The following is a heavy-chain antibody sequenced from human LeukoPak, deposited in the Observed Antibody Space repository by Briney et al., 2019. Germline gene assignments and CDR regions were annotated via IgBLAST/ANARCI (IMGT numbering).Heavy chain of an antibody. J-gene: IGHJ4*02. D-gene: IGHD1-26*01. CDR3: ARESGSYYDPHYFDY. V-gene: IGHV4-61*01. CDR1: GGSISSSSYY. CDR2: IYYSGST. Sequence: SETLSLTCIVSGGSISSSSYYWGWIRQPPGKGLEWIGYIYYSGSTNYNPSLKSRVTISVDTSKNQFSLKLSSVTAADTAVYYCARESGSYYDPHYFDYWGQGTLVTVSS.